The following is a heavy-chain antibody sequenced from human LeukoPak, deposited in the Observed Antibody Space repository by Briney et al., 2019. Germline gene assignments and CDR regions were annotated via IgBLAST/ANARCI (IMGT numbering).Heavy chain of an antibody. V-gene: IGHV3-23*01. D-gene: IGHD1-26*01. CDR3: ARLYSGSTSWFDY. Sequence: GGSLRLSCAASGFTFVSFAISRVRQAPGKGPEWVATIGDSGGITHYADSVKGRFTISGDNSKSTLYLQMNSLRAEDTAVYFCARLYSGSTSWFDYWGQGTLVTVSS. CDR2: IGDSGGIT. CDR1: GFTFVSFA. J-gene: IGHJ4*02.